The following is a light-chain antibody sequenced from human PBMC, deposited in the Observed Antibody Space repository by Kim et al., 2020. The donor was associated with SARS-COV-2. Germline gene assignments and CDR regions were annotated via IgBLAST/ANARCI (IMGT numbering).Light chain of an antibody. CDR3: QTYDSGHVV. V-gene: IGLV1-40*01. J-gene: IGLJ2*01. CDR1: NFGPAAD. CDR2: GDI. Sequence: GAPGQTVTISCTGANFGPAADVHWYQQFPGSAPKLLIYGDIHRPSGVPDRFSGSKSGTSASLAITGLQGEDEADYFCQTYDSGHVVFGGGTQLTVL.